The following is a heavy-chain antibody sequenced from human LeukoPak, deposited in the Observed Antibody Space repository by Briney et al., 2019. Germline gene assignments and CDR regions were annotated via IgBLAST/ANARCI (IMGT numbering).Heavy chain of an antibody. CDR1: GGTLRNFG. J-gene: IGHJ4*02. V-gene: IGHV1-69*06. CDR3: AREHSYGYYFDY. CDR2: TIPLFNTA. Sequence: GASVKVSCKASGGTLRNFGISWVRQAPGQGLEWMGGTIPLFNTANYAHKFQGRVTITADKSTSTAYMELSSLRSEDTAVYYCAREHSYGYYFDYWGQGTLVTVSS. D-gene: IGHD5-18*01.